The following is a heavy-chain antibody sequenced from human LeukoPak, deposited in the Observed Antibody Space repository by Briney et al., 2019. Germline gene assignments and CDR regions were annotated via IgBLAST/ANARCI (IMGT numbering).Heavy chain of an antibody. CDR2: IIPIFGTA. V-gene: IGHV1-69*13. Sequence: SVKVSCKASGGTFSSYAISWVRQAPGRGLEWMGGIIPIFGTANYAQEFQGRVTITADESTSTAYMELSSRRSEDTAVYYCARRYYYDSSGYYYVYWGQGTLVTVSS. CDR3: ARRYYYDSSGYYYVY. CDR1: GGTFSSYA. J-gene: IGHJ4*02. D-gene: IGHD3-22*01.